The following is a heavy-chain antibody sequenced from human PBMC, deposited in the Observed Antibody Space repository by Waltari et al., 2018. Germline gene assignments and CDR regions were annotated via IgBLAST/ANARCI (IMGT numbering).Heavy chain of an antibody. CDR3: ARVAVVTPGNWFDP. CDR1: GYSISSGYY. J-gene: IGHJ5*02. CDR2: ISHSGGT. D-gene: IGHD2-21*02. Sequence: QVQLQESGPGLVKPSETLSLTCTVSGYSISSGYYWGWIRQPPGKGLEWIGSISHSGGTYYNPALTSLVTIAVDTSKNQFSLKLGSVTAADTAVYYCARVAVVTPGNWFDPWGQGTLVTVSP. V-gene: IGHV4-38-2*02.